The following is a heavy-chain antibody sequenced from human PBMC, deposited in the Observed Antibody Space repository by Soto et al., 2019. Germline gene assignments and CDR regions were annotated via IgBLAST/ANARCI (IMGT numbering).Heavy chain of an antibody. J-gene: IGHJ6*02. V-gene: IGHV4-39*01. Sequence: SETLSLTCTVSGGSISSSSYYWGWIRQPPGKGLEWIGSIYYSGSTYYNPSLKSRVTISVDTSKNQFSLRLSSVTAADTAVYYCARHVSSGSYRMNYGMDVWGQGTTVTVSS. CDR3: ARHVSSGSYRMNYGMDV. CDR2: IYYSGST. D-gene: IGHD1-26*01. CDR1: GGSISSSSYY.